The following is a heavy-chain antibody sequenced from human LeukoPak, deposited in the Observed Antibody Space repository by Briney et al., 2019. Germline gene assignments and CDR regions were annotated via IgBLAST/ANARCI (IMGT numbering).Heavy chain of an antibody. CDR3: ARDREGGNSGYYFDY. D-gene: IGHD4-23*01. CDR2: ISGSGGST. Sequence: GGSLRLSCAASGFTFSSYAMSWVRQAPGKGLEWVSVISGSGGSTYYTDSVKGRLTISRDNSENTLYLQMNSLRAEDTAVYYCARDREGGNSGYYFDYWGQGTLVTVSS. CDR1: GFTFSSYA. V-gene: IGHV3-23*01. J-gene: IGHJ4*02.